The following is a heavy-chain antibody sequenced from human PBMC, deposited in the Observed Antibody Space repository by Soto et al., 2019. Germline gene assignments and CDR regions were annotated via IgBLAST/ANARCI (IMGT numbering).Heavy chain of an antibody. CDR1: GCTCVDYA. V-gene: IGHV3-9*01. Sequence: GGPKRVSWAASGCTCVDYARRWVRKATGKGLEWVSGISWNSGSIGYADSVKGRFTISRDNAKNSLYLQMNSLRAEDTALYYCAKVADHYYYYYMDVWGKGTTVTVSS. J-gene: IGHJ6*03. CDR3: AKVADHYYYYYMDV. CDR2: ISWNSGSI.